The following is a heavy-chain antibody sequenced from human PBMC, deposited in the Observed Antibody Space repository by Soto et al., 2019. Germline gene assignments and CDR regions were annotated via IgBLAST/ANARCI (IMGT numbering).Heavy chain of an antibody. V-gene: IGHV1-69*13. Sequence: SVKVSCKASGGTFSSYASSWVRQAPGQGLEWMGGIIPIFGTANYAQKFQGRVTITADESTSTAYMELSSLRSEDTAVYYCARAGSTMIRRAFDIWGQGTMVTVSS. CDR3: ARAGSTMIRRAFDI. J-gene: IGHJ3*02. D-gene: IGHD3-22*01. CDR2: IIPIFGTA. CDR1: GGTFSSYA.